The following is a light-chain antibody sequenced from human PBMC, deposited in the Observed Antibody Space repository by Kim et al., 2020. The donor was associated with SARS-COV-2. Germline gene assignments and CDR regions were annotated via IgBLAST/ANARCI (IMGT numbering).Light chain of an antibody. J-gene: IGKJ2*01. V-gene: IGKV1-8*01. CDR1: QGISSY. Sequence: AIRMTQSPSSFSASTGDRVTITCRASQGISSYLAWYQQKPGKAPKLLIYAASTLQSGVPSRFSGSGSGTDFTLTISCLQSEDFATYYCQQYYSYPPVFGQGTKLEI. CDR2: AAS. CDR3: QQYYSYPPV.